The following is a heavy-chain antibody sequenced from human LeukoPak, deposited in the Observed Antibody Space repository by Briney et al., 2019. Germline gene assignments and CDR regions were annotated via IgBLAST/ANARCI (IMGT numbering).Heavy chain of an antibody. CDR1: RFTFSNYW. CDR2: IRLDGGEK. V-gene: IGHV3-7*01. Sequence: GGSLRLSCGASRFTFSNYWMTWVRQAPGKGLEWVANIRLDGGEKDYVDSVKGRFTISRDNAKNSLYLQMNSLRAEDTAVYYCARDRVGATYFDYWGQGTLVTVSS. CDR3: ARDRVGATYFDY. J-gene: IGHJ4*02. D-gene: IGHD1-26*01.